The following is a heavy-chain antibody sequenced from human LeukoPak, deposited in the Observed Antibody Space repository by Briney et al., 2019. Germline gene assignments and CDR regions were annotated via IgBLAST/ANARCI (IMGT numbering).Heavy chain of an antibody. CDR3: ARDQTGFDAFDI. Sequence: ASVKVSCKASGYTFTSYGISWVRQAPGQGLEWMGWISAYNGNTNYAQTLQGRVTMTTDTSTSTAYMELRSLRSDDTAVYYCARDQTGFDAFDIWGQGTMVTVSS. CDR1: GYTFTSYG. J-gene: IGHJ3*02. CDR2: ISAYNGNT. D-gene: IGHD3-9*01. V-gene: IGHV1-18*01.